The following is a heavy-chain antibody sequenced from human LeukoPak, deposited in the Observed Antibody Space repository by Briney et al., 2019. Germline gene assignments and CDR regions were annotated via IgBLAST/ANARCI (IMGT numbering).Heavy chain of an antibody. J-gene: IGHJ4*02. D-gene: IGHD3-10*01. CDR1: GYTFTSYG. CDR3: ARGGSTYYYGSVPMGDY. V-gene: IGHV1-18*01. CDR2: ISAYNGNT. Sequence: ASVKVSCKASGYTFTSYGISWARQAPGQGLEWMGWISAYNGNTNYAQKLQGRVTMTTDTSTSTAYMELRSLRSDDTAVYYCARGGSTYYYGSVPMGDYWGQGTLVTVSS.